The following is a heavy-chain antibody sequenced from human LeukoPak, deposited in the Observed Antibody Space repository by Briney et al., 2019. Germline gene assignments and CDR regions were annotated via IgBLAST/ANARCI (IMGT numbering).Heavy chain of an antibody. CDR2: MNQDGSEK. CDR1: GCTFSTYW. Sequence: GGSLRLSCAASGCTFSTYWMSWVRQAPGKGLKWVANMNQDGSEKYYVDSVKGRFTISRDNAKNSLYLQMNNLRPEDTAVYYCARGGELLRPADYWGQGTLVTVSS. CDR3: ARGGELLRPADY. J-gene: IGHJ4*02. V-gene: IGHV3-7*01. D-gene: IGHD1-26*01.